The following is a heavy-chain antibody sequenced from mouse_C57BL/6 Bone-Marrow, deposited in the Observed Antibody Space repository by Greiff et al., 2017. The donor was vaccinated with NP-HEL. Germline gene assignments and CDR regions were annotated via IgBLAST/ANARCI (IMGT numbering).Heavy chain of an antibody. CDR3: ARSPPDWYFDV. CDR2: IHPNSGST. J-gene: IGHJ1*03. Sequence: VQLQQPGAELVKPGASVKLSCKASGYTFTSYWMHWVKQRPGQGLEWIGMIHPNSGSTNYNEKFKSKATLTVDKSSSTAYMQLSSLTSEDSAVYYCARSPPDWYFDVWGTGTTGTVSS. V-gene: IGHV1-64*01. CDR1: GYTFTSYW.